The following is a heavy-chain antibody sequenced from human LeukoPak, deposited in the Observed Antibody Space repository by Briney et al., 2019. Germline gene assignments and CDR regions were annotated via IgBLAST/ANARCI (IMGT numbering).Heavy chain of an antibody. CDR2: INSDGSDT. CDR1: GFAFSGYW. J-gene: IGHJ4*02. D-gene: IGHD5-18*01. V-gene: IGHV3-74*01. CDR3: ARGDAYNYEPLDY. Sequence: GGSLRLSCAASGFAFSGYWIYWVRQAPGKGLVWVSRINSDGSDTTHADSVKGRFTISRDNAENTLYLQMNSLRAEDTAVYYCARGDAYNYEPLDYWGQGTLVTVSS.